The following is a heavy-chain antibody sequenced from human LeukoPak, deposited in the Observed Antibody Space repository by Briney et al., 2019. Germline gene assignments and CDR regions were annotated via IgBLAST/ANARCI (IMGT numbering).Heavy chain of an antibody. CDR2: IYHSGST. CDR1: GGSISSGGYY. D-gene: IGHD2-15*01. V-gene: IGHV4-30-2*01. CDR3: ARAYLYPNCSGGSCLV. Sequence: PSETLSLTCTVSGGSISSGGYYWSWIRQPPGKGLEWIGYIYHSGSTYYNPSLKSRVTISVDRSKNQFSLKLSSVTAADTAVYYCARAYLYPNCSGGSCLVWGQGTLVTVSS. J-gene: IGHJ4*02.